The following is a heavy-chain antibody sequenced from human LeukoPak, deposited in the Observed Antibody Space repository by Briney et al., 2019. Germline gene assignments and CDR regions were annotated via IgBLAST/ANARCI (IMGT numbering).Heavy chain of an antibody. Sequence: SETLSLTCTVSGGSISSGSFHWNWIRRPAGKGLEWIGRIYTSGSTNYNPSLKSRVTISVDTSKNQFSLRLTSVTAADTAVYSCARGGYSGFDPWGQGTLVTVSS. J-gene: IGHJ5*02. D-gene: IGHD6-13*01. CDR2: IYTSGST. CDR1: GGSISSGSFH. CDR3: ARGGYSGFDP. V-gene: IGHV4-61*02.